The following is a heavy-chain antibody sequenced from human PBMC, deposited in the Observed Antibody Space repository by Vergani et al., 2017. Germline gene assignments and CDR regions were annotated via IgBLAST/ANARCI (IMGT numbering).Heavy chain of an antibody. Sequence: EVQLVESGGGLVQPGRSLRLSCAASGFTFDDYAMHWVRPAPGKGLEWVSCISWNSGSIGYADSVKGRFTISRDNAKNSLYLQMNSLRAEDTALYYRAKDFGEAYCYMDVWGKGTTVTVSS. CDR2: ISWNSGSI. J-gene: IGHJ6*03. CDR1: GFTFDDYA. V-gene: IGHV3-9*01. CDR3: AKDFGEAYCYMDV. D-gene: IGHD3-10*01.